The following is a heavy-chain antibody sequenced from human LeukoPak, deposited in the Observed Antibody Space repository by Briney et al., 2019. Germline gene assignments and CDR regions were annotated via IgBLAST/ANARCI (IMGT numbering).Heavy chain of an antibody. J-gene: IGHJ4*02. CDR3: ARDDRYCSGGSCFARSHNFDY. D-gene: IGHD2-15*01. CDR1: GFTFSSYA. V-gene: IGHV3-30*04. CDR2: ISYDGSNK. Sequence: GGSLRLSCAASGFTFSSYAMHWVRQAPGKGLEWVAVISYDGSNKYYADSVKGRFTISRDNSKNTLYLQMNSLRAEDTAVYYSARDDRYCSGGSCFARSHNFDYWGQGTLVTVSS.